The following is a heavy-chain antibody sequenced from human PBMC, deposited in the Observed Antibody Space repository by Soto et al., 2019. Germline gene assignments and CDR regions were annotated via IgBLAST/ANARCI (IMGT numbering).Heavy chain of an antibody. CDR1: GFTFSSYG. CDR3: ARDGKITVYGMDV. V-gene: IGHV3-33*01. Sequence: HPGGSLRLSCAASGFTFSSYGMHWVRQAPGKGLEWVAVMWYDGSNKYYADSVKGRFTISRDNSKNTLFLQMSSLRAEDTAVYYCARDGKITVYGMDVWGQGTTVTVSS. CDR2: MWYDGSNK. J-gene: IGHJ6*02. D-gene: IGHD3-16*01.